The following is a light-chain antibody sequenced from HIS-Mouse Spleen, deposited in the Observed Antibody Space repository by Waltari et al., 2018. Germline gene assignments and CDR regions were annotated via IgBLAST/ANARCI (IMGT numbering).Light chain of an antibody. V-gene: IGLV2-23*01. CDR3: CSYAGSSTYV. Sequence: QSALTQPASVSGSPGQSITISCTGTSSDGGSYNLVSGYQQHPGKAPKLMIYEGSKRPSGVSNLFSGSKSGNTASLKISGLQAEDEADYYCCSYAGSSTYVFGTGTKVTVL. J-gene: IGLJ1*01. CDR1: SSDGGSYNL. CDR2: EGS.